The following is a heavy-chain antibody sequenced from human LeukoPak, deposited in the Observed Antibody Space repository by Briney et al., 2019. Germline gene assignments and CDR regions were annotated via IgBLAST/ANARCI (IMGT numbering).Heavy chain of an antibody. Sequence: SVKVSCKASGGTFSDYTINWVRQAPGQGLEWMGRVIPIVDIPNYAQKFQGRVTITADKSTSTAYMELSSLRSEDTAVYYCASLPVDTSMVSDYWGQGTLVTVSS. D-gene: IGHD5-18*01. CDR1: GGTFSDYT. V-gene: IGHV1-69*02. CDR3: ASLPVDTSMVSDY. J-gene: IGHJ4*02. CDR2: VIPIVDIP.